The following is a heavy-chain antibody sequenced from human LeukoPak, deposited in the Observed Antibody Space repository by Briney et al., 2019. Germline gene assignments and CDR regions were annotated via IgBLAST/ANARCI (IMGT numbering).Heavy chain of an antibody. J-gene: IGHJ4*02. CDR3: ATEDYYDSSGYYFDY. V-gene: IGHV3-7*01. Sequence: GGSLRLSCAAYGFTFSSYWMSWVRQAPGKGLEWVANIKQDGSEKYYVDSVKGRFTISRDNAKNSLYLQMNSLRAEDTAVYYCATEDYYDSSGYYFDYRGQGTLVTVSS. CDR1: GFTFSSYW. D-gene: IGHD3-22*01. CDR2: IKQDGSEK.